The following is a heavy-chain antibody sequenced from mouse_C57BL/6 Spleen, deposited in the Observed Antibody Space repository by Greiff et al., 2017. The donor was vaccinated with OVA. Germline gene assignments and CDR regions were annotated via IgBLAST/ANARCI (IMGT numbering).Heavy chain of an antibody. CDR1: GYSITSGYY. CDR2: ISYDGSN. J-gene: IGHJ4*01. CDR3: ARDGQEGDAMDY. V-gene: IGHV3-6*01. Sequence: EVKLMESGPGLVKPSQSLSLTCSVTGYSITSGYYWYWIRQFPGKKLEWMGYISYDGSNNYNPYLKNRISITRDTSWYQFFLKLNSVTTEDTATYSCARDGQEGDAMDYWGHGTSVTVSS.